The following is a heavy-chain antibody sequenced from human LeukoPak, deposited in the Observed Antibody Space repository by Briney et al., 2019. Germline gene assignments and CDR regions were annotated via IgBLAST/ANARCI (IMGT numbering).Heavy chain of an antibody. CDR2: IYYSGST. D-gene: IGHD5-24*01. V-gene: IGHV4-39*01. CDR1: GGSISSSSYY. J-gene: IGHJ4*02. Sequence: PSETLSLTCTVSGGSISSSSYYWGWIRQPPGKGLEWIGSIYYSGSTYYNPSLKSRVTISVDTSKNRFSLKVTSVTAADTAVYYCARRGDGYNSPRFDYWGQGTLVTVSS. CDR3: ARRGDGYNSPRFDY.